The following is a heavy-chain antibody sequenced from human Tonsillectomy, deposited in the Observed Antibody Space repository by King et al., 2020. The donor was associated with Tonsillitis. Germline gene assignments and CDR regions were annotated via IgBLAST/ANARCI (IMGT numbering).Heavy chain of an antibody. CDR3: ARDQGDVVVTATDAFDI. CDR1: GDSVSSNSAA. J-gene: IGHJ3*02. D-gene: IGHD2-21*02. CDR2: TYYRSKWYN. V-gene: IGHV6-1*01. Sequence: VQLQQSGPGLVKPSQTLSLTCAISGDSVSSNSAAWNWIRQSPSRGHEWLGRTYYRSKWYNDYAVSVKSRITINPDTSKNQFSLQLNSVTPEDTAVYYCARDQGDVVVTATDAFDIWGQGTMVTVSS.